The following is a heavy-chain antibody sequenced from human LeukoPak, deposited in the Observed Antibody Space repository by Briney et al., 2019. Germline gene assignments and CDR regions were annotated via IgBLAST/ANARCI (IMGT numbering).Heavy chain of an antibody. Sequence: GGSLRLSCAAPGFTFSSYAMHWVRQAPGKGLEWVAVISYDGSNKYYADSVKGRFTISRDNSKNTLYLQMNSLRAEDTAVYYCARDFYWPIVATTLGGMDVWGQGTTATVSS. J-gene: IGHJ6*02. D-gene: IGHD5-12*01. V-gene: IGHV3-30-3*01. CDR2: ISYDGSNK. CDR3: ARDFYWPIVATTLGGMDV. CDR1: GFTFSSYA.